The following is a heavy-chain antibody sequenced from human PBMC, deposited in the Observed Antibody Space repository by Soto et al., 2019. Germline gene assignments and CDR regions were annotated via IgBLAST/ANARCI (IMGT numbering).Heavy chain of an antibody. Sequence: PSVKVSCQASGYTFTSYGISLVRQAPGQGLEWMGWISAYNGNTNYAQNVQGRVTLTTDTSTSTAYMELRSLRSNDTAIYYCAMVDVYVTPSPQDVWGQGTTVTVSS. CDR3: AMVDVYVTPSPQDV. CDR1: GYTFTSYG. D-gene: IGHD3-16*01. CDR2: ISAYNGNT. J-gene: IGHJ6*02. V-gene: IGHV1-18*01.